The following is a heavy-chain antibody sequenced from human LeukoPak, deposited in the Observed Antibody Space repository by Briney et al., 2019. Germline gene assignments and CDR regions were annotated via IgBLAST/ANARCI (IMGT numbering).Heavy chain of an antibody. V-gene: IGHV3-30*03. J-gene: IGHJ5*02. CDR1: GFVVSDTS. CDR2: ISYDGSNK. D-gene: IGHD3-10*01. CDR3: ARVVNPGVS. Sequence: GGSLRLSCAASGFVVSDTSMSWFRQAPGKGLEWVAVISYDGSNKYYADSVKGRFTISRDNSKNTLYLQMNSLRAEDTAVYYCARVVNPGVSWGQGTLVTVSS.